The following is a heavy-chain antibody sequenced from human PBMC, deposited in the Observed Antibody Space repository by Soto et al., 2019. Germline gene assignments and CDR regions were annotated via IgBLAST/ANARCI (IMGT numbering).Heavy chain of an antibody. CDR3: VKGGLGGSSRRYYFDY. CDR1: GFTFSSYA. CDR2: ISSNGGST. Sequence: GGSLRLSCSASGFTFSSYAMHWVRQAPGKGLEYVSAISSNGGSTYYADSVKGRFTISRDNSKNTLYLQMSSLRAEDTAVYYCVKGGLGGSSRRYYFDYWGQGTLVTVSS. D-gene: IGHD6-6*01. J-gene: IGHJ4*02. V-gene: IGHV3-64D*08.